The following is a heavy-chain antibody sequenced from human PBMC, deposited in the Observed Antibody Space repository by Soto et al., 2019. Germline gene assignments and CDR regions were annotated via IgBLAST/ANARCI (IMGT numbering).Heavy chain of an antibody. CDR3: AKVILTGYSPPRYSFEY. CDR2: IRDNDGST. J-gene: IGHJ4*02. V-gene: IGHV3-23*01. CDR1: GFTFSSYA. D-gene: IGHD3-9*01. Sequence: GGSLRLSCAASGFTFSSYAMSWVRQAPGKGLEWVSGIRDNDGSTDYADSVKGRFTISRDNSKNTLYLQVNSLRVEDTAVYYCAKVILTGYSPPRYSFEYWGQGALVTVSS.